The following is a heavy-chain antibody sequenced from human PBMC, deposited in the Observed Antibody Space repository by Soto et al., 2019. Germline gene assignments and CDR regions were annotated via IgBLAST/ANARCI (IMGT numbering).Heavy chain of an antibody. J-gene: IGHJ4*02. Sequence: QVQLVQSGAEVKKPGAPVKVSCKASGYTFTSYGISWVRQAPGQGLEWMGWISAYNGNTNYAQKLQGRVTMTTDTSTSTAYMELRSLRSDDTAVYYCARTPYCSSTSCYAPYYFDYWGQGTLVTVSS. CDR1: GYTFTSYG. CDR2: ISAYNGNT. CDR3: ARTPYCSSTSCYAPYYFDY. D-gene: IGHD2-2*01. V-gene: IGHV1-18*01.